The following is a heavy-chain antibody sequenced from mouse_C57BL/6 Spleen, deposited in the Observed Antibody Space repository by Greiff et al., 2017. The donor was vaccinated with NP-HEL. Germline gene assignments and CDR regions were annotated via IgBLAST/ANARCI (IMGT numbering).Heavy chain of an antibody. J-gene: IGHJ4*01. CDR1: GFTFSSYA. V-gene: IGHV5-9-1*02. CDR2: ISSGGDYI. Sequence: EVKVVESGEGLVKPGGSLKLSCAASGFTFSSYAMSWVRQTPEKRLEWVAYISSGGDYIYYADTVKGRFTISRDNARNTLYLQMSSLKSEDTAMYYCTRPSGSERAMDYWGQGTSVTVSS. D-gene: IGHD3-1*01. CDR3: TRPSGSERAMDY.